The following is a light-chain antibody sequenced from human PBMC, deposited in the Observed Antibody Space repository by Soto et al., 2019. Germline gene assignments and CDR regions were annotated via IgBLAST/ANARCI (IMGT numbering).Light chain of an antibody. V-gene: IGLV2-14*01. CDR1: SSDVGGYNY. Sequence: QSALTQPASVSGSPGQSITIPCTGTSSDVGGYNYVSWYQQHPGRAPKLVIYKVSDRPSGVSSRFSASKSGITASLTISGLQPEDEADYYCSSYSTSTTPQWVFGGGTKLTVL. CDR3: SSYSTSTTPQWV. J-gene: IGLJ3*02. CDR2: KVS.